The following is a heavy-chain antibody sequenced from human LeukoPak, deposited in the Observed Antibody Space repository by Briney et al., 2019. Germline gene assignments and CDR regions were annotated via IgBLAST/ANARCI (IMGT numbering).Heavy chain of an antibody. J-gene: IGHJ6*03. V-gene: IGHV3-21*01. CDR3: ARVVYSYGLVYMDV. CDR2: ISSSSSYI. Sequence: GGSLTLSCAASGFTFSSYSMNWLRQAPGKGLEWVSYISSSSSYIYYADSVKGRFTISRDNAKNSLYLQMNSLRAEDTAVYYCARVVYSYGLVYMDVWGKGTTVTVSS. CDR1: GFTFSSYS. D-gene: IGHD5-18*01.